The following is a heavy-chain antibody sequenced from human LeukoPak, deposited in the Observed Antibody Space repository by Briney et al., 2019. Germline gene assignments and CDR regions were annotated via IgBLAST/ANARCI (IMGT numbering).Heavy chain of an antibody. CDR2: ISSSSSTI. D-gene: IGHD6-19*01. Sequence: GGSLRLSCAASGFIFSSYRMNWVRQAPGKGLEWISYISSSSSTIEYADSVKGRFTISRDNAKNSLYLQMSSLRAEDTAVYYCASHYSGGWFHFDYWGQGTLVTVSS. V-gene: IGHV3-48*01. CDR3: ASHYSGGWFHFDY. J-gene: IGHJ4*02. CDR1: GFIFSSYR.